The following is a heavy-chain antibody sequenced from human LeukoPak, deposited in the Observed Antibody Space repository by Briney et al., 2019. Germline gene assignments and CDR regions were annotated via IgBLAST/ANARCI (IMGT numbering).Heavy chain of an antibody. D-gene: IGHD7-27*01. CDR3: ARWGPYFDY. CDR1: GGSFSGYY. CDR2: INHSGST. V-gene: IGHV4-34*01. Sequence: SETLSLTCAVYGGSFSGYYWSWIRQPPGKGLEWIGEINHSGSTNYNPSLKSRVTISVDTSKNQFSLKLSSVTAADTAVYYCARWGPYFDYWGQGTLVTVSS. J-gene: IGHJ4*02.